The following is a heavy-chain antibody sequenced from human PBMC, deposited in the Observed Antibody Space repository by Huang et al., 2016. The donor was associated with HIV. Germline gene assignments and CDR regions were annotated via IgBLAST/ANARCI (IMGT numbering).Heavy chain of an antibody. D-gene: IGHD6-13*01. CDR3: AKGGSAAAVLDF. Sequence: QVQLVESGGGVVQPGRSLRISCAASGFTFSSYGMHWVRQAPGKGLEWVAVISYDAKTKYYADSVKGRFSISRDNSKTTVYLQLNSLRLEDTAVYYCAKGGSAAAVLDFWGQGTLVTVSS. V-gene: IGHV3-30*18. CDR1: GFTFSSYG. J-gene: IGHJ4*02. CDR2: ISYDAKTK.